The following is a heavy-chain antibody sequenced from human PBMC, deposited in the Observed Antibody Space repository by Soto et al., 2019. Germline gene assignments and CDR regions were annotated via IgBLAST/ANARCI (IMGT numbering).Heavy chain of an antibody. J-gene: IGHJ4*02. Sequence: SGPTLVNPTQTLTLTCTFSGFSLSTSGMCVSWIRQPPEKALEWLALIDWDDDKHYNTSLKTRLTISKDTSKKQVVLTMTDLDPVDTATYYCARIRWIFGVCLKEYYFDYWGQGALVTVSS. CDR3: ARIRWIFGVCLKEYYFDY. D-gene: IGHD3-3*01. V-gene: IGHV2-70*01. CDR2: IDWDDDK. CDR1: GFSLSTSGMC.